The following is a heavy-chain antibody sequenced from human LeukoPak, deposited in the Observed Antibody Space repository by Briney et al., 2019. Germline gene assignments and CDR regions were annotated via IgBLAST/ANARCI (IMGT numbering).Heavy chain of an antibody. Sequence: PGGSLRLSCAASGFTFSSYSMNWLRQAPGKGLEWVSSISSSSSYIYYADSVKGRFTISRDNAKNSLYLQMNSLRAEDTAVYYCARDRRWLQGHYYYYMDVWGKGTTVTVSS. D-gene: IGHD5-24*01. CDR3: ARDRRWLQGHYYYYMDV. CDR1: GFTFSSYS. J-gene: IGHJ6*03. V-gene: IGHV3-21*01. CDR2: ISSSSSYI.